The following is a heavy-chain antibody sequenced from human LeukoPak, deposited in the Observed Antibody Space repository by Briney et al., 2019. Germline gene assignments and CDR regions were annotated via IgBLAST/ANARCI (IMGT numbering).Heavy chain of an antibody. CDR1: GGSFSGYY. V-gene: IGHV4-34*01. J-gene: IGHJ4*02. CDR2: INHSGST. CDR3: AREVPYYFDY. Sequence: SETLSLTCAVYGGSFSGYYLSWIRQPPGKGLEWIGEINHSGSTNYNPSLKSRVTISVDTSKNQFSLKLSSVTAADTALYYCAREVPYYFDYWGQGILVTVSS. D-gene: IGHD2-2*01.